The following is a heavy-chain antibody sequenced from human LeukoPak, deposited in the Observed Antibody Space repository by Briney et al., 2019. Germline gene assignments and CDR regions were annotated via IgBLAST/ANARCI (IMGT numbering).Heavy chain of an antibody. V-gene: IGHV3-15*07. D-gene: IGHD1-20*01. Sequence: KSGGSLRLSCTTSGFNFNNAWMNWVRQAPGKGLEWVGRIKSRTDGGTTVYSAPVKGRFTFSRDDSKNMLYLQMNSLKSEDTAVYYCSTLTSRGLSDSWGQGTLVTVSS. CDR3: STLTSRGLSDS. J-gene: IGHJ4*02. CDR2: IKSRTDGGTT. CDR1: GFNFNNAW.